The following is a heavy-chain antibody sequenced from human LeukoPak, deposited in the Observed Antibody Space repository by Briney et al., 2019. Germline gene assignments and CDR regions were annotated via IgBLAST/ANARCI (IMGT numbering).Heavy chain of an antibody. V-gene: IGHV3-53*01. CDR1: GFTFSSNY. Sequence: GGSLRLSCAASGFTFSSNYMSWVRQAPGKGLEWGSVIYSGGSTYYADSVKGRFTISRDNSKNTLYLQMNSLRAEDTAVYYCARGPYGSGSYWVDYWGQGTLVTVSS. CDR2: IYSGGST. D-gene: IGHD3-10*01. CDR3: ARGPYGSGSYWVDY. J-gene: IGHJ4*02.